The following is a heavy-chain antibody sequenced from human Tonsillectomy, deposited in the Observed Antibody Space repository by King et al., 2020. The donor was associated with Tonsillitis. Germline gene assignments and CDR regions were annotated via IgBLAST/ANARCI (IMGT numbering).Heavy chain of an antibody. CDR1: GFSLSNARMG. D-gene: IGHD1-1*01. CDR3: ARVRSYDKWNGLNSWFLFDY. Sequence: TLKESGPVLVKPTETLTLTCTVSGFSLSNARMGVSWIRQPPGKALEWLAHIFSNDKKSYSTSLKSRLTISKDTSKSQVALTMTNMDPVDTATYYCARVRSYDKWNGLNSWFLFDYWGQGTLVTVSS. V-gene: IGHV2-26*01. J-gene: IGHJ4*02. CDR2: IFSNDKK.